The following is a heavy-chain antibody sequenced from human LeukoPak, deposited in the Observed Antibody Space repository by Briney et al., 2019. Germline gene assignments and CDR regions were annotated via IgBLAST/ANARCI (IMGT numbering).Heavy chain of an antibody. V-gene: IGHV1-2*02. CDR1: GYTLTGYY. CDR3: ARVSCSGGSCYLPLNWFDP. Sequence: ASVKVSCKASGYTLTGYYMHWVRQAPGQGLEWMGWINPNSGGTNYAQKFQGRVTMTRDTSISTAYMELSRLRSDDTAVYYCARVSCSGGSCYLPLNWFDPWGQGTLVTVSS. CDR2: INPNSGGT. D-gene: IGHD2-15*01. J-gene: IGHJ5*02.